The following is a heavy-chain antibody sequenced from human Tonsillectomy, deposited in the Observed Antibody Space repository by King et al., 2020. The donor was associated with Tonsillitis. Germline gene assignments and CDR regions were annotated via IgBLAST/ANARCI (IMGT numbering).Heavy chain of an antibody. Sequence: VQLVESGGGLGQPGGSLRLSCAASGFTFSSYAMNWVRQAPGKGLEWVSSISGSGISTYYADSVKGRFTVSRDNSKNTQYLQMNSLRAEDAAVYYCAKGPDYYDTSAYHCDYWGQGTLVTVSS. D-gene: IGHD3-22*01. J-gene: IGHJ4*02. CDR1: GFTFSSYA. V-gene: IGHV3-23*04. CDR2: ISGSGIST. CDR3: AKGPDYYDTSAYHCDY.